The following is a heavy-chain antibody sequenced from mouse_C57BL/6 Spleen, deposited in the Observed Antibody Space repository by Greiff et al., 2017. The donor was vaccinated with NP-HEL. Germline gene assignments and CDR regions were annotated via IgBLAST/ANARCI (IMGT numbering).Heavy chain of an antibody. Sequence: EVKLVESEGGLVQPGSSMKLSCTASGFTFSDYYMAWVRQVPEKGLEWVANINYDGSSTYYLDSLKSRFIISRDNAKNILYLHMSSLKSEDTATYYCARDPVEDYAMDYWGQGTSVTVSS. D-gene: IGHD1-1*01. J-gene: IGHJ4*01. CDR3: ARDPVEDYAMDY. CDR2: INYDGSST. CDR1: GFTFSDYY. V-gene: IGHV5-16*01.